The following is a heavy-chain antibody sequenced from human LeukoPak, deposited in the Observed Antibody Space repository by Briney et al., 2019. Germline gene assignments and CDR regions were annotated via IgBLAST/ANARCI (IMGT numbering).Heavy chain of an antibody. D-gene: IGHD6-6*01. CDR2: ISAYNGNT. J-gene: IGHJ4*02. CDR1: GYTFTSYG. V-gene: IGHV1-18*01. Sequence: VASVKVSCKASGYTFTSYGISWVRQAPGQGLEWMGWISAYNGNTNYAQKLQGRVTMTTDTSTSTAYMELRSLRSDDTAVYYCARMGKGYSSSSLWDYWGQGTLVTVSS. CDR3: ARMGKGYSSSSLWDY.